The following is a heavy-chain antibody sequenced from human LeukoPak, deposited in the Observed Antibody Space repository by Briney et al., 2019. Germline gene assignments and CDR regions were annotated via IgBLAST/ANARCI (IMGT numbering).Heavy chain of an antibody. CDR1: GFSFSNHY. Sequence: PGGSLRLSCAASGFSFSNHYMRWIRQAPGKGLEWVANINEDGSNKWHLGSVKGRFTVSRDNARNALDLQMNSLRVEDTAGYYCTRVIVAVPGYFDYFDFWGQGALVTVSS. V-gene: IGHV3-7*01. D-gene: IGHD6-19*01. J-gene: IGHJ4*02. CDR3: TRVIVAVPGYFDYFDF. CDR2: INEDGSNK.